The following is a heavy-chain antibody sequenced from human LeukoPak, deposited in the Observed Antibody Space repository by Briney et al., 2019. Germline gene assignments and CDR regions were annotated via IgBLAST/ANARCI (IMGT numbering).Heavy chain of an antibody. D-gene: IGHD2-2*01. J-gene: IGHJ5*02. CDR3: TRLSCSSTSCLYNWFDP. V-gene: IGHV3-73*01. CDR1: GFTFSGSA. Sequence: PGGSLRLSCAASGFTFSGSAMHWVRQASGKGLEWVGRIRSKANSYATAYAASVKGRFTISRDDSKNTAYLQMNSLKTEDTAVYYCTRLSCSSTSCLYNWFDPWGQGTLVTVSS. CDR2: IRSKANSYAT.